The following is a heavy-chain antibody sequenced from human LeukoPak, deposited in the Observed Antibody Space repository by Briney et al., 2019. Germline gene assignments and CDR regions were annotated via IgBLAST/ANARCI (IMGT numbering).Heavy chain of an antibody. V-gene: IGHV3-48*03. CDR3: ARERHYYDSSAYYTYGMDV. CDR1: GFTFSSYE. Sequence: GGSLRLSCAASGFTFSSYEMNWVRQAPGKGLEWVSYISSSGSTIYYADSVKGRFTISRDNAENSLYLQMNSLRAEDTAVYYCARERHYYDSSAYYTYGMDVWGQGATVTVSS. CDR2: ISSSGSTI. J-gene: IGHJ6*02. D-gene: IGHD3-22*01.